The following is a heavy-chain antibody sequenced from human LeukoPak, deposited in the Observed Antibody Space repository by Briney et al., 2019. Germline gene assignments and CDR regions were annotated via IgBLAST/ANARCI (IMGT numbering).Heavy chain of an antibody. V-gene: IGHV6-1*01. CDR2: TYYRSKWYN. Sequence: SQTLSLTCAISGDSVSSNSAAWNWIRQSPSRGLEWLGRTYYRSKWYNDYAVSVKSRITINPDTSKNQFSLQLNSVTPEDTAVYYCAREPGIAVAGNTDYYYYMDVWGKGTTVTVSS. J-gene: IGHJ6*03. CDR1: GDSVSSNSAA. D-gene: IGHD6-19*01. CDR3: AREPGIAVAGNTDYYYYMDV.